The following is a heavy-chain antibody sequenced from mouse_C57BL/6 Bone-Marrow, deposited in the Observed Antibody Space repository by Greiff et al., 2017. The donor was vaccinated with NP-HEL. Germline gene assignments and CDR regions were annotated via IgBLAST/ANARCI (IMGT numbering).Heavy chain of an antibody. Sequence: VQLQQSGAELVRPGASVKLSCTASGFNIKDDYMHWVKQRPEQGLEWIGWIDPENGDPEYASKFQGKATITADTSSNTAYLQLSSLTSEDTAVYYCTTRVLRSLGGFDYWGQGTTLTVSS. CDR1: GFNIKDDY. CDR2: IDPENGDP. V-gene: IGHV14-4*01. D-gene: IGHD1-1*01. J-gene: IGHJ2*01. CDR3: TTRVLRSLGGFDY.